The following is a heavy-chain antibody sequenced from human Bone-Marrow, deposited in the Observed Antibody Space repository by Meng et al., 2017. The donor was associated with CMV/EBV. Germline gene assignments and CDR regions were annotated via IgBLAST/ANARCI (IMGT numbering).Heavy chain of an antibody. CDR1: GGSFSGYY. CDR2: LNHSGST. Sequence: SETLSLTCAVYGGSFSGYYWSWIRQPPGKGLEWIGELNHSGSTNYNPSLKSRVTISVDTSKNQFSLKLSSVPAADTAVYYCARGKGLAVAEPGVLYYWGQGTLVTVSS. V-gene: IGHV4-34*01. J-gene: IGHJ4*02. CDR3: ARGKGLAVAEPGVLYY. D-gene: IGHD6-19*01.